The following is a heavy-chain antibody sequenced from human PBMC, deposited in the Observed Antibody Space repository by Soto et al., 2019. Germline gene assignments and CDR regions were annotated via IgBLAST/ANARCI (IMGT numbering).Heavy chain of an antibody. D-gene: IGHD5-18*01. Sequence: XXSLRLSCAASRFTFSDYYMSWIRQAPGKGLEWVSYIXSSSSXTHYADYVKGXXTISRDNXXNSLYLQMNSLRAEDTAVYYCARVDSAMATFDYWGQGTLVTVSS. V-gene: IGHV3-11*05. CDR3: ARVDSAMATFDY. CDR1: RFTFSDYY. CDR2: IXSSSSXT. J-gene: IGHJ4*02.